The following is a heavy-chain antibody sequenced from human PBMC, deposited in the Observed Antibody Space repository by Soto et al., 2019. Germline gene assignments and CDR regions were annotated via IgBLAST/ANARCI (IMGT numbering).Heavy chain of an antibody. D-gene: IGHD3-3*02. Sequence: PGGSLRLSCVASGQTFNRYWMSWVRQAPGKGLEWVANIKQDGSEEYYVDSVKGRFTISRDNAKKSLYLQMNSLRAEDTAMYDCVTPHFHSGSVNFYGIDVWGQWTTVTVSS. CDR1: GQTFNRYW. V-gene: IGHV3-7*03. J-gene: IGHJ6*02. CDR2: IKQDGSEE. CDR3: VTPHFHSGSVNFYGIDV.